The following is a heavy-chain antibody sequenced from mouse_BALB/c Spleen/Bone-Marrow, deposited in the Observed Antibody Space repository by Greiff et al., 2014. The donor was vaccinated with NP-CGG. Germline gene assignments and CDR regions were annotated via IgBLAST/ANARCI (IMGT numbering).Heavy chain of an antibody. V-gene: IGHV5-6-3*01. D-gene: IGHD1-1*01. CDR1: GFTFSSYG. CDR3: ARERGDGNSQILEY. J-gene: IGHJ2*01. CDR2: INSNGGRT. Sequence: VQLKESGAGLVQPGGSLKLSCTASGFTFSSYGISWVRQTPDKRLELVATINSNGGRTYYPDNVKGRFTISRDNAKNTQHLQMSSLKSEDTAMYYCARERGDGNSQILEYWGQGNTLTVST.